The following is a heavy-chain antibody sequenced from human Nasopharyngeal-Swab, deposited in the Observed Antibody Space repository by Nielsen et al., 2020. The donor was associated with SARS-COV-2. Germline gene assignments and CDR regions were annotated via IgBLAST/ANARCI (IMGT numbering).Heavy chain of an antibody. CDR1: GFTFDDYA. D-gene: IGHD4-17*01. CDR3: AKDMWPTVTTPDY. J-gene: IGHJ4*02. CDR2: ISWNSGSI. V-gene: IGHV3-9*01. Sequence: GGSLRLSCAASGFTFDDYAMHWVRQAPGKGLEWVSGISWNSGSIGYADSVKGRFTISRDNAKNSLYLQMNSLRAEDTALYYCAKDMWPTVTTPDYWGQGTLVTVPS.